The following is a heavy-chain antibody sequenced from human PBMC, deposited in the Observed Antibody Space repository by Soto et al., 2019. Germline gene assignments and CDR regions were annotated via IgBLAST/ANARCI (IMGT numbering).Heavy chain of an antibody. CDR1: GYTFTSYG. Sequence: ASVKVSCKASGYTFTSYGISWVRQAPGQGLEWMGWISAYNGNTNYAQKLQGRVTMTTDTSTSTAYMELRSLRSDDTAVYYCARDRAFMIVVVQDPYGMDVWGQGTTVTVS. CDR3: ARDRAFMIVVVQDPYGMDV. D-gene: IGHD3-22*01. V-gene: IGHV1-18*01. CDR2: ISAYNGNT. J-gene: IGHJ6*02.